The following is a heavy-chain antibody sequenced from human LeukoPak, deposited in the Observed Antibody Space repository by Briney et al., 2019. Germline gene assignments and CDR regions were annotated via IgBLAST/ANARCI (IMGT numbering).Heavy chain of an antibody. CDR3: AGYSWAYSSGWPDAFDI. J-gene: IGHJ3*02. Sequence: GESPKISCKGSGYSFTSYWIGWVRQMPGKGLEWMGIIYPGDSDTRYSPSFQGQVTISADKSISTAYLQWSSLKASDTAMHYCAGYSWAYSSGWPDAFDIWGQGTMVTVSS. CDR2: IYPGDSDT. CDR1: GYSFTSYW. V-gene: IGHV5-51*01. D-gene: IGHD6-19*01.